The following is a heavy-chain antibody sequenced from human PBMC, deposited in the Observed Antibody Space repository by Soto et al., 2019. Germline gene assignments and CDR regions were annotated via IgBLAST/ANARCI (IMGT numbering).Heavy chain of an antibody. V-gene: IGHV3-30*18. Sequence: GGSLRLSCAASGFTSSSFGLHWARQAPGKGLEWVAMISDDGSNKYYADSVKGRFTVSRDNSKNTLYLQMNSLRTEDTAVYYCAKATYKYDYLDYWGQGTLVTVSS. J-gene: IGHJ4*02. CDR3: AKATYKYDYLDY. D-gene: IGHD1-1*01. CDR2: ISDDGSNK. CDR1: GFTSSSFG.